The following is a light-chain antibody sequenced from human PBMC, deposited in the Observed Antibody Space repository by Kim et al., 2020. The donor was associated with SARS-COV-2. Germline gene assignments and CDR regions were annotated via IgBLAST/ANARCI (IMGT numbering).Light chain of an antibody. J-gene: IGLJ3*02. CDR1: SPNVGHHF. CDR3: ATWDVTLNGWV. V-gene: IGLV1-44*01. Sequence: GQRVTISCSGSSPNVGHHFVNWYQQLPGTAPKVFIYNDNQRPSGVPDRFSGSRSGTSASLAISGLQSEDEADYYCATWDVTLNGWVFGGGTKLTVL. CDR2: NDN.